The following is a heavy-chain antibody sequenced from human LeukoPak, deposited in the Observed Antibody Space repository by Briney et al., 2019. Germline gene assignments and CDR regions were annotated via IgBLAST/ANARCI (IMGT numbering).Heavy chain of an antibody. J-gene: IGHJ4*02. CDR1: GGSISTGGYY. Sequence: SETLSLTCTVSGGSISTGGYYWSWIRHHPGKGLEWIGYTYGYKNYHPSLTSRVNISVDTSNNQVSLKLRSVNAADTAVYYCAREKGRLIDYWGQGILVTVSS. CDR3: AREKGRLIDY. CDR2: TYGYK. V-gene: IGHV4-31*03.